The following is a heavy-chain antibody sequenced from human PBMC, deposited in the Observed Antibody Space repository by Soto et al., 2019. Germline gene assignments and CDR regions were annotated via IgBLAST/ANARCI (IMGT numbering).Heavy chain of an antibody. CDR3: AGDNIAVAGTGFFYYGMDV. V-gene: IGHV1-69*13. J-gene: IGHJ6*02. Sequence: SVKVSCKASGGTFSSYAVSWVRQAPGQGLEWMGGIIPIFGTANYAQKFQGRVTITADESTSTAYMELSSLRSEDTAVYYCAGDNIAVAGTGFFYYGMDVWGQGTTVTVSS. D-gene: IGHD6-19*01. CDR2: IIPIFGTA. CDR1: GGTFSSYA.